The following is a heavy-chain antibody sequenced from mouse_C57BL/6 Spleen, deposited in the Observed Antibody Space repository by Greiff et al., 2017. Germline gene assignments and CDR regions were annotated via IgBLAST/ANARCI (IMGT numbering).Heavy chain of an antibody. CDR2: IYPGDGDT. Sequence: QVQLKASGAELVKPGASVQISCKASGYAFSSYWMNWVKQRPGKGLEWIGQIYPGDGDTNYNGKFKGKATLTADKSSSTAYMQLSSLTSEDSAVYFCARGGVSPHFDYWGQGTTLTVSS. CDR3: ARGGVSPHFDY. J-gene: IGHJ2*01. D-gene: IGHD2-5*01. CDR1: GYAFSSYW. V-gene: IGHV1-80*01.